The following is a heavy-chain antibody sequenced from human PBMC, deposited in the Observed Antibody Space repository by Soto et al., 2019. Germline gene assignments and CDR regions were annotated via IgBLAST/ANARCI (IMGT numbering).Heavy chain of an antibody. CDR2: INPHRGGT. CDR3: AKSNSGGYCSSTNCQGANWFDP. J-gene: IGHJ5*02. Sequence: QVQLVQSGAEVKKPGASVKVSCKASGYTFTDYYMHWVRQAPGQGLEWMGWINPHRGGTNYAQKFQAWATMTRDTSISTAYMELSRLRSDVTAVYYCAKSNSGGYCSSTNCQGANWFDPWGQGTLVTVSS. V-gene: IGHV1-2*04. CDR1: GYTFTDYY. D-gene: IGHD2-2*01.